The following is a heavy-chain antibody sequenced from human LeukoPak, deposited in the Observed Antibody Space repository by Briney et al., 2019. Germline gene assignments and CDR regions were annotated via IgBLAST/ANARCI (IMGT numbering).Heavy chain of an antibody. CDR1: GYTFTSYG. J-gene: IGHJ5*02. Sequence: ASVKVSCKASGYTFTSYGISWVRQAPGQGLQWMGWISAYNGNTNYAQKFQGRVTMTTDTSTSTAYMELRSLRSDDTAVYYCASGGYCSSTSCYPNWFDPWGQGTLVTVSS. D-gene: IGHD2-2*01. V-gene: IGHV1-18*01. CDR3: ASGGYCSSTSCYPNWFDP. CDR2: ISAYNGNT.